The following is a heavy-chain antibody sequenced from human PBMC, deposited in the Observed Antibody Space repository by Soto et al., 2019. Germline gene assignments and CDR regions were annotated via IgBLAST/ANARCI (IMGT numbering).Heavy chain of an antibody. CDR2: ISSSGSNI. Sequence: PGGSLRLSCAASGFTFSDYYMSWIRQAPGKGLEWVSYISSSGSNIYYADSVKGRFTISRDNAKNSLYLQMNSLRAEDTAVYYCARDTVSSSWYRGVFDYWGQGTLVTVSS. V-gene: IGHV3-11*01. CDR3: ARDTVSSSWYRGVFDY. D-gene: IGHD6-13*01. J-gene: IGHJ4*02. CDR1: GFTFSDYY.